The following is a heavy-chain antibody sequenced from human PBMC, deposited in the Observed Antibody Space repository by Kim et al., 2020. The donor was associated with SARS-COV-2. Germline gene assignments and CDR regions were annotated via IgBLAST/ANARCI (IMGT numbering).Heavy chain of an antibody. Sequence: ASVKVSCKASGYTFTGYYMHWVRQAPGQGLEWMGRINPNSGGTNYAQKFQGRVTMTRDTSISTAYMETSRLRSDDTAVYYCASWGVTSPGYDYWGQGTLLTVSS. D-gene: IGHD2-21*02. CDR2: INPNSGGT. CDR1: GYTFTGYY. V-gene: IGHV1-2*06. CDR3: ASWGVTSPGYDY. J-gene: IGHJ4*02.